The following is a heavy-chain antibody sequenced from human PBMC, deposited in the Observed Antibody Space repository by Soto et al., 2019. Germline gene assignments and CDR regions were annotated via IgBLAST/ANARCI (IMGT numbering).Heavy chain of an antibody. CDR1: GGSISSYY. J-gene: IGHJ6*04. Sequence: PSETLSLTCTVSGGSISSYYWSWIRQPPGKGLEWIGYIYYSGSTNYNPSLKSRVTISVDTSKNQFSLKLSSVTAADTAVYYCARAKVTQLFGYYYYGMDVWGKGTTVNVS. CDR2: IYYSGST. D-gene: IGHD6-13*01. CDR3: ARAKVTQLFGYYYYGMDV. V-gene: IGHV4-59*01.